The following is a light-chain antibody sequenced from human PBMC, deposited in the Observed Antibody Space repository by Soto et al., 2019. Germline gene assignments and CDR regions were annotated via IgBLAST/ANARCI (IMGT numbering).Light chain of an antibody. CDR2: GAS. J-gene: IGKJ5*01. CDR1: QSVSSSY. Sequence: EIVLTQSPCTLSWSPVERSTLSCRASQSVSSSYLAWYQQKPGQAPRLLIYGASSRATGIPDRFSGSGSGTDFTLTISRLEPEDFAVYYCQQYGSSPLMYTFGQGTRLEIK. V-gene: IGKV3-20*01. CDR3: QQYGSSPLMYT.